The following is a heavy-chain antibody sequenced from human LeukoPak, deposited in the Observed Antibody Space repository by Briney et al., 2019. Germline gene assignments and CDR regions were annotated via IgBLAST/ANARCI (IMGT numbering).Heavy chain of an antibody. V-gene: IGHV1-18*01. Sequence: GASVKVSCKASGYTFTSYGISWVRQAPGQGLEWMGWISAYNGNTNYAQKLQGRVTMTTDTSTSTAYMELRSLRSDDTAVYYCARDVYYDILTGPLSQNAFDIWGPGKMVTVSS. CDR2: ISAYNGNT. D-gene: IGHD3-9*01. CDR3: ARDVYYDILTGPLSQNAFDI. J-gene: IGHJ3*02. CDR1: GYTFTSYG.